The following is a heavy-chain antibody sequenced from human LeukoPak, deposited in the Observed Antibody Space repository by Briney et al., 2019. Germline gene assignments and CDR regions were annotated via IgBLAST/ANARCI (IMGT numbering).Heavy chain of an antibody. Sequence: PGGSLRLSCAASGFTFSNYAMSWVRQAPGKGLEWVSTISGSGDSTYYADSVKGRFTISRDNSKNTLYLPMNSLTAEDTAIYYCAKDRRDSSGWFRADDYWGQGTLVTVSS. J-gene: IGHJ4*02. V-gene: IGHV3-23*01. CDR2: ISGSGDST. CDR1: GFTFSNYA. CDR3: AKDRRDSSGWFRADDY. D-gene: IGHD6-19*01.